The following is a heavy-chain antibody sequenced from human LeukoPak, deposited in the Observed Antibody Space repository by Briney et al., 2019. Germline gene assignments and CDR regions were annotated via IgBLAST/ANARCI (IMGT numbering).Heavy chain of an antibody. Sequence: GASVKVSCKASGGTFSSYAISWVRQAPGQGLEWMGGIIPIFGTANYAQKFQGRVTITTDESTSTAYMELSSLRSEDTAVYYCATDARTIFGVVIPGYWGQGTLVTVSS. CDR1: GGTFSSYA. CDR3: ATDARTIFGVVIPGY. CDR2: IIPIFGTA. D-gene: IGHD3-3*01. V-gene: IGHV1-69*05. J-gene: IGHJ4*02.